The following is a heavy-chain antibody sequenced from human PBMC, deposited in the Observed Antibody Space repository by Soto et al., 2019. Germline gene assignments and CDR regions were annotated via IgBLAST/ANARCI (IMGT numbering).Heavy chain of an antibody. CDR1: GGSISSYY. V-gene: IGHV4-59*08. Sequence: QVQLQESGPGLVKPSETLSLICTVSGGSISSYYWSWIRQPPGKGLEWIGYIYYSGTTKYNPSLKSRVTTSVNTSKNQFSLKLTSVTAADTALYYCARHLPGYCSGGSCLSYYYYYMDVWGKGTTVTVSS. CDR2: IYYSGTT. D-gene: IGHD2-15*01. CDR3: ARHLPGYCSGGSCLSYYYYYMDV. J-gene: IGHJ6*03.